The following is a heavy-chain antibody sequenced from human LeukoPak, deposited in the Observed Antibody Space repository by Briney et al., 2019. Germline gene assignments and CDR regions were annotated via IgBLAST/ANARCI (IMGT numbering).Heavy chain of an antibody. Sequence: SETLSLTCTVSGASISSSYCTWIRQPAGEGLEWIGRISTGGSTTYNPSFKSRVTMSLDTSKNQFSLNLTSVTAADTAVYYCAGDQTYYVSSGYYYVTYFQHWGQGILVTVSS. D-gene: IGHD3-22*01. V-gene: IGHV4-4*07. CDR3: AGDQTYYVSSGYYYVTYFQH. CDR2: ISTGGST. J-gene: IGHJ1*01. CDR1: GASISSSY.